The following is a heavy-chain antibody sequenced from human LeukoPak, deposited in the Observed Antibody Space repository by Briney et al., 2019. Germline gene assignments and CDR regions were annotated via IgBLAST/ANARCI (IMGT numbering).Heavy chain of an antibody. J-gene: IGHJ4*02. CDR2: IYYSGST. CDR3: ARGGPPAPLN. Sequence: SETLSLTCGVSGGAITNYYWNWIRQAPGKGLEWLGYIYYSGSTYYNPSLKSRVTISVDTSKNQFSLKLSSVTAADTAVYYCARGGPPAPLNWGQGTLVTVSS. CDR1: GGAITNYY. D-gene: IGHD2-2*01. V-gene: IGHV4-59*06.